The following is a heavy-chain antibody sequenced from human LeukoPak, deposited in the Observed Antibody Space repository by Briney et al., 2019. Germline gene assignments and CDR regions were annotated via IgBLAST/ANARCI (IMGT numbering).Heavy chain of an antibody. D-gene: IGHD6-19*01. J-gene: IGHJ4*02. CDR3: ARRPAGAAGLFFDY. V-gene: IGHV5-51*01. Sequence: GASLQIYCKSSGYNFTTYWLARVRQMPGKGLECMGIIHPDDSDTRYSPSFQEQLSISADKSINTACLQWSSLKAPDTAMYYCARRPAGAAGLFFDYWGQGALVSVCS. CDR2: IHPDDSDT. CDR1: GYNFTTYW.